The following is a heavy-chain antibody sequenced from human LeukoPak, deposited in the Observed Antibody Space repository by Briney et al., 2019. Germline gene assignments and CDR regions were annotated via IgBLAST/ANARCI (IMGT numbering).Heavy chain of an antibody. D-gene: IGHD2-2*01. J-gene: IGHJ6*03. V-gene: IGHV3-48*04. Sequence: GGSLRLSCAASGFTFSSYAMRWVRQAPGKGLEWVSYISSNSSTIYYADSVKGRFTISRANAKNSLYLQMNSLRAEDTAVYYCARGLVYGYCSSSSCWKYYMDVWGKGTTVTVSS. CDR1: GFTFSSYA. CDR3: ARGLVYGYCSSSSCWKYYMDV. CDR2: ISSNSSTI.